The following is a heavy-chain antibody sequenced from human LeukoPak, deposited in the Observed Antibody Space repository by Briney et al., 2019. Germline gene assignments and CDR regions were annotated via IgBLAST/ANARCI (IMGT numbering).Heavy chain of an antibody. CDR3: ARELSHFDR. J-gene: IGHJ4*02. V-gene: IGHV4-59*11. D-gene: IGHD5/OR15-5a*01. CDR1: GGSIRNHH. CDR2: VFFTEGT. Sequence: SETLSLICSVSGGSIRNHHWTWIRQSPGKGLEWIGHVFFTEGTNYSPSLRGRITISADRSKNQIYLKLGSVTAADTAVYYCARELSHFDRCGQGALVTVSS.